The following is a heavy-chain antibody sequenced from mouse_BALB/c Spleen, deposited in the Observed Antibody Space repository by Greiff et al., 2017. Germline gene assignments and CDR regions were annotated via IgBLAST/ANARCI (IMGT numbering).Heavy chain of an antibody. D-gene: IGHD1-1*02. CDR3: AREDYGPRRGAMDY. CDR1: GYTFTDYA. CDR2: ISTYYGDA. J-gene: IGHJ4*01. V-gene: IGHV1S137*01. Sequence: VQLQQSGAELVRPGVSVKISCKGSGYTFTDYAMHWVKQSHAKSLEWIGVISTYYGDASYNQKFKGKATMTVDKSSSTAYMQLSSLTSEDSAVYFCAREDYGPRRGAMDYWGQGTSGTVSS.